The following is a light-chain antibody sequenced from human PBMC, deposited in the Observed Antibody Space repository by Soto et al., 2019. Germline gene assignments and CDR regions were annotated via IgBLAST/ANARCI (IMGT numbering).Light chain of an antibody. Sequence: DIQMTQSPSSVSASVGDRVTIICRASQDISSWLAWYQQKEGKAPKLLIYGASSLQSGVPSRFSGSGSGTDFTLTISSLQSEDFATYYCQQANSFPSFGQGTRLEIK. CDR1: QDISSW. CDR2: GAS. CDR3: QQANSFPS. V-gene: IGKV1-12*02. J-gene: IGKJ5*01.